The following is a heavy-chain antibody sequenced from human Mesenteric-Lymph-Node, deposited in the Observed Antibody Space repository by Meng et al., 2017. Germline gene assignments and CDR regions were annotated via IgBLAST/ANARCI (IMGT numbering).Heavy chain of an antibody. CDR3: ASFDHIPRRNYFDY. CDR2: INHSGST. J-gene: IGHJ4*02. D-gene: IGHD2-21*01. V-gene: IGHV4-34*01. CDR1: GGSFSGYY. Sequence: LHRLGQGLVKPSETLPLTCAGYGGSFSGYYWSWSRQPPGKGLEWIGEINHSGSTNYNPSLKSRVTISVDTSKNQFSLKLSSVTAADTAVYYCASFDHIPRRNYFDYWGQGTLVTVSS.